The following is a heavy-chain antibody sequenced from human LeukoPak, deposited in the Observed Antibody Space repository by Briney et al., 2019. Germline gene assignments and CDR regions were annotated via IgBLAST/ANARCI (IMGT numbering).Heavy chain of an antibody. V-gene: IGHV1-24*01. J-gene: IGHJ6*03. D-gene: IGHD3-22*01. CDR3: ARAIYYDSSGIPLGYYYYYMDV. CDR2: FDPEDGET. CDR1: GYTLTELS. Sequence: ASVKVSCKVSGYTLTELSMHWVRQAPGKGLEWMGGFDPEDGETIYAQKFQGRVTMTEDTSTDTAYMELSSLRSEDTAVYYCARAIYYDSSGIPLGYYYYYMDVWGKGTTVTVSS.